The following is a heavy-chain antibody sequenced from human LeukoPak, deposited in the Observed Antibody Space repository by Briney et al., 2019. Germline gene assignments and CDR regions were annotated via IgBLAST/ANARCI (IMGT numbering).Heavy chain of an antibody. CDR2: IYYSGST. V-gene: IGHV4-39*07. Sequence: PSETLSLTCTVSGGSISSSSYYWGWIRQPPGKGLEWIGSIYYSGSTYYNPSLKSRVTISVDKSKNQFSLKLSSVTAADTAVYYCASLYMTTVTTDDETDAFDIWGQGTMVTVSS. CDR1: GGSISSSSYY. D-gene: IGHD4-17*01. CDR3: ASLYMTTVTTDDETDAFDI. J-gene: IGHJ3*02.